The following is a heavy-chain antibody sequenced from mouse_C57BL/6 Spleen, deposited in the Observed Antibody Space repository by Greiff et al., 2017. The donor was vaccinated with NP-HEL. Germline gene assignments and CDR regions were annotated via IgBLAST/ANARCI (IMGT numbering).Heavy chain of an antibody. Sequence: QVQLQQPGAELVKPGASVKLSCKASGYTFTSYWMNWVKQRPGRGLEWIGRIDPSGGGTKYNGKFKSKATLTVDKPASTAYMQLSSLTSEDSAVYYGEIWGAWYFDVWGTGTTVTVSS. J-gene: IGHJ1*03. CDR1: GYTFTSYW. CDR2: IDPSGGGT. D-gene: IGHD1-1*02. V-gene: IGHV1-72*01. CDR3: EIWGAWYFDV.